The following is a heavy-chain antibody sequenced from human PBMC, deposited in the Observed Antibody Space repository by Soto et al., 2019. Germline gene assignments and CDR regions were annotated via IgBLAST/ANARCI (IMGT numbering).Heavy chain of an antibody. V-gene: IGHV1-3*01. Sequence: QVQLVQSGAEVKKPGASVKVSCKASGYTFTSYAIHWVRQAPGQRLEWMGWINAGNGNTKYSQKFQDRVTITRDTSAITAYMELSSLRYEDTAVYYCARDLGGWPDYWGQGTLVTVSS. D-gene: IGHD6-19*01. CDR1: GYTFTSYA. J-gene: IGHJ4*02. CDR3: ARDLGGWPDY. CDR2: INAGNGNT.